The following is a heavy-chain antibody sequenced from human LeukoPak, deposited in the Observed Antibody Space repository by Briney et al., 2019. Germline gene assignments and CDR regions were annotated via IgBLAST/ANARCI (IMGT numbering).Heavy chain of an antibody. CDR2: IYYSGST. CDR1: GGSISSSSYY. V-gene: IGHV4-39*07. Sequence: SETLSLTCTVSGGSISSSSYYWGWIRQPPGKGLEWIGSIYYSGSTNYNPSLKSRVTISVDTSKNQFSLKLSSVTAADTAVYYCARVKTVLLWFGEPGKGGMDVWGQGTTVTVSS. CDR3: ARVKTVLLWFGEPGKGGMDV. J-gene: IGHJ6*02. D-gene: IGHD3-10*01.